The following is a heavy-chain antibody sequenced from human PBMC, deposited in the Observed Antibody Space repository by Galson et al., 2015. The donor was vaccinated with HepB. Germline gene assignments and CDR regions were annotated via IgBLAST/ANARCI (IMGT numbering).Heavy chain of an antibody. V-gene: IGHV4-38-2*01. CDR2: IYHSGST. J-gene: IGHJ4*02. CDR1: GYSISSGYY. CDR3: ARTGEGGGSDY. D-gene: IGHD2-15*01. Sequence: SETLSLTCAVSGYSISSGYYWGWIRQPPGKGLEWIGSIYHSGSTYYNPSLKSRVTISVDTSKNQFSLKLSSVTAADTAVYYCARTGEGGGSDYWGQGTLVTVSS.